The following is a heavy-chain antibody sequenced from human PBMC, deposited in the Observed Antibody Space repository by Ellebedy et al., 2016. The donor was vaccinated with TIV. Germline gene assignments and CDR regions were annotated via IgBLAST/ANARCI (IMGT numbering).Heavy chain of an antibody. CDR2: ISYDGSNK. Sequence: PGGSLRLSCAASGFTFSTFAMHWVRQAPGKGLEWVAVISYDGSNKYYADSVKGRFTISRDNSKNTLYLQMNSLRAEDTAIYYCARALTTMKAFDVWGQGTMVTVSS. V-gene: IGHV3-30-3*01. CDR3: ARALTTMKAFDV. D-gene: IGHD4-11*01. J-gene: IGHJ3*01. CDR1: GFTFSTFA.